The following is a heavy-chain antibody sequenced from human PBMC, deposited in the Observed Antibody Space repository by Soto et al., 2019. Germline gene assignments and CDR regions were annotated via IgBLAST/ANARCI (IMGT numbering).Heavy chain of an antibody. CDR3: AMVKYSYGPAPPYYYYYGMDV. CDR1: GFTFSSYS. D-gene: IGHD5-18*01. V-gene: IGHV3-21*01. Sequence: EVQLVESGGGLVKPGGSLRLSCAASGFTFSSYSMNWVRQAPGKGLEWVSSISSSSSYIYYADSVKGRFTISRDNATNSMYLQLNSLRAEDTAVYYSAMVKYSYGPAPPYYYYYGMDVWGQGTTVTVSS. CDR2: ISSSSSYI. J-gene: IGHJ6*02.